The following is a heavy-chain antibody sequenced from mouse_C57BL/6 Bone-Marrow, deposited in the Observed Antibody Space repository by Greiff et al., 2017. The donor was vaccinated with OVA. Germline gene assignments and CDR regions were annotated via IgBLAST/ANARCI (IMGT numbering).Heavy chain of an antibody. D-gene: IGHD1-1*01. CDR2: IDPSDSYT. CDR3: ERPSITTVVAKGYFDV. V-gene: IGHV1-59*01. J-gene: IGHJ1*03. Sequence: VQLQQPGAELVRPGTSVKLSCKASGYTFTSYWMHWVKQRPGQGLEWIGVIDPSDSYTNYNQKFKGKATLTVDTSSSTAYMQLSSLTSEDSAVYYGERPSITTVVAKGYFDVWGTGTTLTVSS. CDR1: GYTFTSYW.